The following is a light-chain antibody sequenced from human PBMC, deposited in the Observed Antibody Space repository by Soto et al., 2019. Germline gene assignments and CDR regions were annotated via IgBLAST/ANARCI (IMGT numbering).Light chain of an antibody. CDR1: QSVAGN. V-gene: IGKV3-15*01. J-gene: IGKJ4*01. Sequence: EMVMTQSPATLSVSPGERATLSCRASQSVAGNLAWYQQNPGQAPRLLIYGASTRATGIPTRFSGGGSGTEFTLTISSLQSEDFAIYYCQQYNKWPLTFGGGTKVEIK. CDR2: GAS. CDR3: QQYNKWPLT.